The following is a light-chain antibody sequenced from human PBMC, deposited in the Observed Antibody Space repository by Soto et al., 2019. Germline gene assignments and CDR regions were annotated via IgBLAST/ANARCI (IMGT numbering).Light chain of an antibody. CDR3: AAWDDSLSGFV. J-gene: IGLJ1*01. V-gene: IGLV1-47*01. CDR2: RNN. Sequence: QSVLTQPPSASGAPGQRVTISCSGSSSNTGSNYVYWYQQLPGTAPKLLIYRNNQWPSGVPDRFSGSKSGTSASLAISGLRSEDEADYSCAAWDDSLSGFVFGTGTKVTVL. CDR1: SSNTGSNY.